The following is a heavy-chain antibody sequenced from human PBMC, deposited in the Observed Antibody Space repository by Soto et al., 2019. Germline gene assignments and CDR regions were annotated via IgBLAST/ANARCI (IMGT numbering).Heavy chain of an antibody. D-gene: IGHD1-1*01. CDR2: FDPEDGET. V-gene: IGHV1-24*01. Sequence: ASVKVSCKVSGYTLTELSMHWVRQAPGKGLEWMGGFDPEDGETIYAQKFQGRVTMTEDTSTDTAYMELSSLRSEDTAVYYCATDPYQRYNWNDNWFDPWGQGTLVTVSS. CDR1: GYTLTELS. J-gene: IGHJ5*02. CDR3: ATDPYQRYNWNDNWFDP.